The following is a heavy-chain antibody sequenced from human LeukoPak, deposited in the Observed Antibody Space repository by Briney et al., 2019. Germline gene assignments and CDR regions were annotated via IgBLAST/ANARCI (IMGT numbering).Heavy chain of an antibody. CDR2: ISSSSSYI. J-gene: IGHJ4*02. CDR3: ARGTRAMGLFDY. V-gene: IGHV3-21*01. Sequence: GGSLRLSCAASGFTFSSYSMNWVRQAPGKGLEWVSSISSSSSYIYYADSVKGRFTISRDNAKNSLYLQMNSLRAEDTAVYYCARGTRAMGLFDYWGQGTLVTVSS. D-gene: IGHD5-18*01. CDR1: GFTFSSYS.